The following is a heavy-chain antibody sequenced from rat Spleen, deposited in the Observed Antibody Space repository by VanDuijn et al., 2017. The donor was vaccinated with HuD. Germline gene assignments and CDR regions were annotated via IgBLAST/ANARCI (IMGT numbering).Heavy chain of an antibody. CDR1: GFTFSNYG. CDR2: IIYDGSST. CDR3: TRDHGGYTPFDY. V-gene: IGHV5-29*01. D-gene: IGHD1-11*01. J-gene: IGHJ2*01. Sequence: EVQLVESGGGLVQPGRSMKLSCAASGFTFSNYGMAWVRQAPTKGLEWVATIIYDGSSTYYRDSVKGRFTISRDIAKSTLFLQMNSLKSEDTATYYCTRDHGGYTPFDYWGQGVMVTVSS.